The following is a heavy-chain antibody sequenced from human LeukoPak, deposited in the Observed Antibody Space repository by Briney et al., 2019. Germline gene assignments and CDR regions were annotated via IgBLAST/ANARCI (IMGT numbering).Heavy chain of an antibody. CDR1: GGTFSSYA. Sequence: EASVKVSCKASGGTFSSYAISWVRQAPGQGLEWMGGIIPIFGTANYAQKFQGRVTITTDESTSTAYMELSSLRSEDTAVYYCAREDSGYDTGDRAFDIWGQGTMVTVSS. V-gene: IGHV1-69*05. CDR3: AREDSGYDTGDRAFDI. D-gene: IGHD5-12*01. J-gene: IGHJ3*02. CDR2: IIPIFGTA.